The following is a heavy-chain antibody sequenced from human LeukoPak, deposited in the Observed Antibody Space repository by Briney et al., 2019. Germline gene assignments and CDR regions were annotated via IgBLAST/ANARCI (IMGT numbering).Heavy chain of an antibody. V-gene: IGHV3-7*01. Sequence: PVGSLRLSCAASGFTFSGYWTTWVRQTPGKGLEWVANIKQDGSVKQYVDSVKGRFTISRDNAKNTLYLQMDSLRAEDTAVYYCAKFSRAADSYWGQGTLVTVSS. J-gene: IGHJ4*02. D-gene: IGHD2-15*01. CDR1: GFTFSGYW. CDR3: AKFSRAADSY. CDR2: IKQDGSVK.